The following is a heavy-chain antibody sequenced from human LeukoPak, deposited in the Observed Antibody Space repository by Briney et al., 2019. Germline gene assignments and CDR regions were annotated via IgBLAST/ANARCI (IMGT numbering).Heavy chain of an antibody. CDR3: TRGGGGILGSSWSTAFDI. Sequence: PGGSLRLSCAASGFTFSRCAMHWVRQAPGKGLEWMAVISNDGTKKYYADSVKGRLTISRDDSKSTLYLQMNSLRTEDTAVYYCTRGGGGILGSSWSTAFDIWGQGTMVTVSS. J-gene: IGHJ3*02. CDR2: ISNDGTKK. V-gene: IGHV3-30-3*01. CDR1: GFTFSRCA. D-gene: IGHD6-13*01.